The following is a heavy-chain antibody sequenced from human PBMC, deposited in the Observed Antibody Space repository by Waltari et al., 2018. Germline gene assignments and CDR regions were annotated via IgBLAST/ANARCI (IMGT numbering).Heavy chain of an antibody. D-gene: IGHD3-9*01. J-gene: IGHJ6*02. CDR1: GGSISSRDYS. V-gene: IGHV4-30-4*01. CDR3: AGLVRDYYYGMDV. CDR2: IYYSGST. Sequence: QVQLQESGPGLVKPSQTLSLTSTVPGGSISSRDYSWSWIRQPPGKGLEWIGYIYYSGSTYYNPALKSRVTISVDTSKNQFSLKLSSVTAADTAVYYCAGLVRDYYYGMDVWGQGTTVTVSS.